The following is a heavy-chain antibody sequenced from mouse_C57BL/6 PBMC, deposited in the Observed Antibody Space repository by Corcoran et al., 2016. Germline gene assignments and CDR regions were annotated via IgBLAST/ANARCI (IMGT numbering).Heavy chain of an antibody. V-gene: IGHV1-26*01. CDR1: GYTFTDYY. CDR2: INPNNGGT. Sequence: EVQLQQSGPALVKPGASVKISCKASGYTFTDYYMNWVKQSHGKSLEWIGDINPNNGGTSYNQKFKGKATLTVDKSSNTAYMELRSLTSEDSAVYYCARGDYGSSSFDYWGQGTTLTVSS. D-gene: IGHD1-1*01. J-gene: IGHJ2*01. CDR3: ARGDYGSSSFDY.